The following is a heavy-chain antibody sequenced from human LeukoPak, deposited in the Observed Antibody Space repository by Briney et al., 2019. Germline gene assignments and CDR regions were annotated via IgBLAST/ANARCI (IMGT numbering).Heavy chain of an antibody. CDR1: GASISSGVHY. CDR3: ARGRGYCYGIDY. CDR2: IYNTGSG. V-gene: IGHV4-30-4*08. Sequence: SQTLLLVCTVSGASISSGVHYWAWIRQPPGKGLEYIGNIYNTGSGSNNPSLHSRITISADTSKNHFSLKLSSVTAADTAVYYCARGRGYCYGIDYWGQGTLVTVSS. J-gene: IGHJ4*02. D-gene: IGHD5-18*01.